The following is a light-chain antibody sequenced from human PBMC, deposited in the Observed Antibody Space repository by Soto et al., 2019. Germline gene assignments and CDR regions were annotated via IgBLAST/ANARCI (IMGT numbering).Light chain of an antibody. Sequence: QSVLTQPRSVSGSPGQSVTISCTGTSSDVGGYNYVSWYQQHPGKAPKLMIYDVSKRPSGVPDRFSGSKSGNTASLTISGLQAEDEADYYCGSYTTSDTLAFGGGTKLTVL. CDR3: GSYTTSDTLA. CDR1: SSDVGGYNY. CDR2: DVS. J-gene: IGLJ2*01. V-gene: IGLV2-11*01.